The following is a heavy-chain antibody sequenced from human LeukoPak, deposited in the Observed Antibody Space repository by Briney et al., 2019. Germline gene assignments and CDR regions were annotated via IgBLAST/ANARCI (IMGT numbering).Heavy chain of an antibody. V-gene: IGHV4-61*02. J-gene: IGHJ6*03. D-gene: IGHD3-10*01. Sequence: SETLSLTCTVSGGSISSGSYYWSWIRQPAGKGLEWIGRIYTSGSTNYNPSLKSRVTISVDTSKNQFSLKLSSVTAADTAVYYCARVSWMVRGVIIQTFGDYYYMDVWGKGTTVTISS. CDR1: GGSISSGSYY. CDR2: IYTSGST. CDR3: ARVSWMVRGVIIQTFGDYYYMDV.